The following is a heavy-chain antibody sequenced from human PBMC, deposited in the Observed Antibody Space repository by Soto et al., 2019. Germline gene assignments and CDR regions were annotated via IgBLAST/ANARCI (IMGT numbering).Heavy chain of an antibody. D-gene: IGHD5-12*01. CDR1: GYSFTSYW. CDR3: ARDAYNYGYFSS. Sequence: GESLKISCKGSGYSFTSYWISWVRQMPGKGLEWMGRIDPSDSYTNYSPSFQGHVTISADKSNSTLYLHMNSLRPEDTAVYYCARDAYNYGYFSSWVQGTLVTVSS. V-gene: IGHV5-10-1*01. J-gene: IGHJ5*02. CDR2: IDPSDSYT.